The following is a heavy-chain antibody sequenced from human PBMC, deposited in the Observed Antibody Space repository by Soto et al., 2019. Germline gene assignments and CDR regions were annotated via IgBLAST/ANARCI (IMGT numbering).Heavy chain of an antibody. CDR3: ARSQVGGDDAFDI. CDR2: ISYDGSKK. CDR1: GFTFSSYA. V-gene: IGHV3-30-3*01. Sequence: QVQLVESGGGVVQPGRSLRLSCAASGFTFSSYAMHWVRQAPGKGLEWVAVISYDGSKKYYADSVKGRFTISRDNSKNTLYLQMNYLEMNSVRTEDTAVYYCARSQVGGDDAFDIWGQGTMVTVSS. D-gene: IGHD1-26*01. J-gene: IGHJ3*02.